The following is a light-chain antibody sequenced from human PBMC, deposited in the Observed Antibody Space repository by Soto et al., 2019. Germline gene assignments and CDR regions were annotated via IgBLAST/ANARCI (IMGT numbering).Light chain of an antibody. Sequence: QSALTQPASVSGSPGQSITISCTGTDSDIGNYNYVSWYQQHPGKAPKLMIYGVTNRPSGVSDRFSGSKSGNAASLTISGLQAEDEADYYCSSYTSDPALWVFGGGTKLTVL. J-gene: IGLJ3*02. CDR2: GVT. V-gene: IGLV2-14*01. CDR3: SSYTSDPALWV. CDR1: DSDIGNYNY.